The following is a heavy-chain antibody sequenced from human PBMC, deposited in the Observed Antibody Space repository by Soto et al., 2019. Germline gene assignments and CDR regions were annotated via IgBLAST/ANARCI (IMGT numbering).Heavy chain of an antibody. CDR3: VNWFDP. Sequence: PGGSLRLSCAASGFTFSSYGMHWVRQAPGKGLEWVAVISYDGSNKYYADSVKGRFTISRDNSKNTLYLQMNSLRAEDTAVYYCVNWFDPWGQGTLVTVSS. V-gene: IGHV3-30*03. J-gene: IGHJ5*02. CDR2: ISYDGSNK. CDR1: GFTFSSYG.